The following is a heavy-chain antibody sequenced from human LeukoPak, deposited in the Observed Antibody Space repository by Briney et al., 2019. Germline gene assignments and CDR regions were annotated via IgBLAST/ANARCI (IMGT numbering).Heavy chain of an antibody. J-gene: IGHJ4*02. Sequence: ASVKVSCKVPGYPLSELSIHWVRQGPGKGLEWMGGFDPEDGETIYAQKFQGRVTMTEDTSTDTAYMELSSLRSEDTAVYYCATTFDSSGSPPFDFWGQGTLVTVSS. CDR1: GYPLSELS. CDR3: ATTFDSSGSPPFDF. D-gene: IGHD6-19*01. CDR2: FDPEDGET. V-gene: IGHV1-24*01.